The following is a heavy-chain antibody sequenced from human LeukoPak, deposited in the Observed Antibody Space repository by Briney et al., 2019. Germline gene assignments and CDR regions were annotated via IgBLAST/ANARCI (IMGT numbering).Heavy chain of an antibody. Sequence: GASVKVSCKVSGYTLTELSMHWVRQAPGKGLEWMGGFDPEDGKTIYAQKFQGRVTMTEDTSTDPAYMELSSLRSEDTAVYYCAPYMVRGREPFDIWGQGTMVTVSS. V-gene: IGHV1-24*01. CDR1: GYTLTELS. J-gene: IGHJ3*02. CDR3: APYMVRGREPFDI. CDR2: FDPEDGKT. D-gene: IGHD3-10*01.